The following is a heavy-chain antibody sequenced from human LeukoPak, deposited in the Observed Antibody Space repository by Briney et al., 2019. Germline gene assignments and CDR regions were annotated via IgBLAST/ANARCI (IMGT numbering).Heavy chain of an antibody. CDR1: GYTFTSYG. CDR2: ISAYNGNT. CDR3: ARATAPDIVVVPAPGEVAFDI. V-gene: IGHV1-18*01. D-gene: IGHD2-2*01. J-gene: IGHJ3*02. Sequence: GASVKVSCKASGYTFTSYGISWVRQAPGQGLEWMGWISAYNGNTNYAQKLQGRVTMTTDTSTSTAYMELRSLRSDDTAVYYCARATAPDIVVVPAPGEVAFDIWGQGTMVTVSS.